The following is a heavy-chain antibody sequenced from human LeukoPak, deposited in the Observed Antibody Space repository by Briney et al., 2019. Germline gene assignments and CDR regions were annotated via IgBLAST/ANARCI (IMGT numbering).Heavy chain of an antibody. Sequence: KSSEPLSLTCAVYGASLSKYYWTWIRQSPGKGLEWIGEINHRGSTNHNPSLKSRVTLSVDTSKHQFSLKLTSVTAADAAVYYCASSVGSTDYWGQGTLVTVSS. CDR1: GASLSKYY. V-gene: IGHV4-34*01. CDR3: ASSVGSTDY. J-gene: IGHJ4*02. CDR2: INHRGST. D-gene: IGHD1-26*01.